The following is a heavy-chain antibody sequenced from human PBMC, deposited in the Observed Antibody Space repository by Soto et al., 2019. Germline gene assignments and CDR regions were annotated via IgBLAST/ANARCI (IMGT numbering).Heavy chain of an antibody. CDR2: INAGNGNT. CDR3: ATEPGESYGNT. Sequence: ASVKVSCKASGGTFSSYAISWVRQAPGQRLEWMGWINAGNGNTKYSQKFQGRVTITRDTSASTAYMELSSLRSEDTAVYYCATEPGESYGNTWDQGLLV. CDR1: GGTFSSYA. D-gene: IGHD5-18*01. J-gene: IGHJ5*02. V-gene: IGHV1-3*01.